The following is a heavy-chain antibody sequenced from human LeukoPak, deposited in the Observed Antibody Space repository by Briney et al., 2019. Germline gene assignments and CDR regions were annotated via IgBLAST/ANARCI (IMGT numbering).Heavy chain of an antibody. V-gene: IGHV7-4-1*02. CDR1: GYTFTSYA. D-gene: IGHD2-2*01. CDR3: ARDPSLNIVVVPAPMTD. J-gene: IGHJ4*02. Sequence: GASVKVSCKASGYTFTSYAVNWVRQAPGQGLEWMGWINTNTGNPTYAQGFTGRFVFSLDTSVSTAYLQISSLKAEDTAVYYCARDPSLNIVVVPAPMTDWGQGTLVTVSS. CDR2: INTNTGNP.